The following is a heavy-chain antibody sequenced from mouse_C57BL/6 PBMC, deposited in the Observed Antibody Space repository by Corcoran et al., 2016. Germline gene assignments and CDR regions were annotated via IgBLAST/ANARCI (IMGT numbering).Heavy chain of an antibody. CDR3: ARDEYYGSSQKFAY. D-gene: IGHD1-1*01. CDR2: INPNNGGT. J-gene: IGHJ3*01. V-gene: IGHV1-18*01. CDR1: GYTFTDYN. Sequence: EVQLQQSGPELVKPGASVKIPCKASGYTFTDYNMDWVKQSHGKSLEWIGDINPNNGGTIYNQKFKGKATLTVDKSSSTAYMELRSLTSEDTAVYYCARDEYYGSSQKFAYWGQGTLVTVSA.